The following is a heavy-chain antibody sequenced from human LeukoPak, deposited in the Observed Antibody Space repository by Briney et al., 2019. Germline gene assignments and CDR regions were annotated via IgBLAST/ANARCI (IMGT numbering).Heavy chain of an antibody. J-gene: IGHJ4*02. V-gene: IGHV1-2*02. CDR3: ARGGYSYGYIVY. D-gene: IGHD5-18*01. CDR1: GYTFTSYD. CDR2: INPNSGGT. Sequence: ASVKVSCKASGYTFTSYDINWVRQAPGQGLEWMGWINPNSGGTNYAQKFQGRVTMTRDTSISTAYMELSRLRSDDTAVYYCARGGYSYGYIVYWGQGTLVTVSS.